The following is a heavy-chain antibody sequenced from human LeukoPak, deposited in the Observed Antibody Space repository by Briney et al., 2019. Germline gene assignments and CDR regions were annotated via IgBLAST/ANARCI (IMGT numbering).Heavy chain of an antibody. V-gene: IGHV4-39*01. J-gene: IGHJ4*02. D-gene: IGHD1-26*01. Sequence: SETLSLTCTVSGGSVSSSGYYWGWIRQPPGKGLEWIGSIFYSGSTYYNPSLKSRVTISVDTSKNQFPLKLSSVTAADTAVYYCASGRWELRVYDYWGQGTLVTVSS. CDR1: GGSVSSSGYY. CDR3: ASGRWELRVYDY. CDR2: IFYSGST.